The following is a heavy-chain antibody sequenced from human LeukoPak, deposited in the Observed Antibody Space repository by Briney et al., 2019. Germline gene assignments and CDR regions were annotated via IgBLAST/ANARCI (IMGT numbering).Heavy chain of an antibody. D-gene: IGHD3-22*01. CDR2: IYHSGST. CDR3: ARGDYYDSSGYAY. CDR1: GGSISSGGYS. V-gene: IGHV4-30-2*01. J-gene: IGHJ4*02. Sequence: PSETLSLTCAVSGGSISSGGYSWSWIRQPPGKGLEWIGYIYHSGSTYHNPSLKSRVTISVDRSKNQFSLKLSSVTAADTAVYYCARGDYYDSSGYAYWGQGTLVTVSS.